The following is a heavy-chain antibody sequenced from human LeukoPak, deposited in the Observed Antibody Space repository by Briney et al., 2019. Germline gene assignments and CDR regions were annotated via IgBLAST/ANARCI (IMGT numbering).Heavy chain of an antibody. CDR3: ARESRSTRASYYFDY. CDR2: IYYSGST. CDR1: GGSVSSGSYY. J-gene: IGHJ4*02. Sequence: KPSETLSLTCTVSGGSVSSGSYYWSWVRQPPGKGLEWIGYIYYSGSTNYNPSLKSRVTISVDTSKNQFSLKLSSVTAADTAVYYCARESRSTRASYYFDYWGREPWSPSPQ. D-gene: IGHD2-2*01. V-gene: IGHV4-61*01.